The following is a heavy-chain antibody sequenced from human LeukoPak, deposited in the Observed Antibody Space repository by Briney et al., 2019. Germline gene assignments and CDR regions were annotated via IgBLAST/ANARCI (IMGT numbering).Heavy chain of an antibody. J-gene: IGHJ4*02. Sequence: PSETLSLTCTVSGGSISSGSYYWSWIRQPAGKGLEWIGRIYTSGSTNYNPSLKSRVTISVDTSKNQFSLKMSSVTAADTAVYYCAVTYCRRVPPAKECLDYWGQGTLVTVSS. CDR1: GGSISSGSYY. V-gene: IGHV4-61*02. D-gene: IGHD2-2*01. CDR2: IYTSGST. CDR3: AVTYCRRVPPAKECLDY.